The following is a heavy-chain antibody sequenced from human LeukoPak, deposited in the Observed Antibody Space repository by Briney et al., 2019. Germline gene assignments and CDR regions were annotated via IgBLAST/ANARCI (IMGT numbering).Heavy chain of an antibody. Sequence: GGSLRLSCAASGFTFSSYEMNWVRQAPGKGLEWVSYISSSGSTIYYADSVKGRFTISRDNAKNSLYLQMNSLRAEDTAVYYCARDPTIPDAFDIWGQGTMVTVSS. V-gene: IGHV3-48*03. CDR3: ARDPTIPDAFDI. CDR1: GFTFSSYE. CDR2: ISSSGSTI. J-gene: IGHJ3*02. D-gene: IGHD5-24*01.